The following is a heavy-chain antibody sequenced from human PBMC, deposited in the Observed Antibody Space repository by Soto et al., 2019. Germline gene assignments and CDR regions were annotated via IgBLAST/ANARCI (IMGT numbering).Heavy chain of an antibody. Sequence: ESGGGVIQPGRALRLSCAASGLDFRNNDMHWVRQAPGKGQEWVAVISHDSRNIFYGDSVKGRFTGSRDNSKNPLYLEMNSLGVEDTAVYFCAKLVDKTVDDFWGLGTLVVVSS. CDR1: GLDFRNND. CDR2: ISHDSRNI. D-gene: IGHD3-10*01. J-gene: IGHJ4*02. V-gene: IGHV3-30*18. CDR3: AKLVDKTVDDF.